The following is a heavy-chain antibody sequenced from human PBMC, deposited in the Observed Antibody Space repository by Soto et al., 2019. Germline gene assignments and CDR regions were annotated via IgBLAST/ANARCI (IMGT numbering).Heavy chain of an antibody. J-gene: IGHJ6*02. Sequence: GGSLRLSCAASGFTFSSYGMHWVRQAPGKGLEWVAVISYDGSNKYYADSVKGRFTISRDNSKNTLYLQMNSLRAEDTAVYYCAKSHGSGSYYFGGYGMDVWGQGTTVTVSS. CDR3: AKSHGSGSYYFGGYGMDV. CDR2: ISYDGSNK. CDR1: GFTFSSYG. D-gene: IGHD3-10*01. V-gene: IGHV3-30*18.